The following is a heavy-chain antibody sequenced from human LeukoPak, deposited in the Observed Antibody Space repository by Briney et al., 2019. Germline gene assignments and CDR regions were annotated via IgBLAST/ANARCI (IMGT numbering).Heavy chain of an antibody. CDR1: GGSFSGYY. Sequence: PSETLSLTCAVYGGSFSGYYWSWIRQPPGKGLEWIGEINHSGSTNYNPSLKSRVTISVDTSKNQFSLKLSSVTAADTAVYYCAREQHYYDSSGYLGYWGQGTLVIVSS. CDR2: INHSGST. J-gene: IGHJ4*02. CDR3: AREQHYYDSSGYLGY. D-gene: IGHD3-22*01. V-gene: IGHV4-34*01.